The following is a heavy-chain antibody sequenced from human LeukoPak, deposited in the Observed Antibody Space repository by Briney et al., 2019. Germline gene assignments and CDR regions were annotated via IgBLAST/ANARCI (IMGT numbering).Heavy chain of an antibody. CDR2: IWPGGPDK. D-gene: IGHD1-26*01. V-gene: IGHV3-30*02. CDR3: GKRLTSWELEY. Sequence: GGALRLSRADSRFTLSSYAMSWVRQAPRKGLEWVAVIWPGGPDKYYADSAKGRFTVSRDNSKNTLYLQMNSLRAEDTAVYYCGKRLTSWELEYWGQGTLVTVSS. CDR1: RFTLSSYA. J-gene: IGHJ4*02.